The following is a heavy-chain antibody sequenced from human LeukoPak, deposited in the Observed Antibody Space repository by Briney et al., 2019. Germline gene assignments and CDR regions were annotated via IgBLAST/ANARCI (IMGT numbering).Heavy chain of an antibody. V-gene: IGHV3-33*01. Sequence: GGSLRLSCAASGFTFSSYGMHWVRQAPGKGLEWVAVIWYDGSYKYYADSVKGRFTISRDNSKNTLYLQMNSLRAEDTAVYYCARDPTACYDSSGYYLNTIDYWGQGTLVTVSS. J-gene: IGHJ4*02. CDR2: IWYDGSYK. D-gene: IGHD3-22*01. CDR3: ARDPTACYDSSGYYLNTIDY. CDR1: GFTFSSYG.